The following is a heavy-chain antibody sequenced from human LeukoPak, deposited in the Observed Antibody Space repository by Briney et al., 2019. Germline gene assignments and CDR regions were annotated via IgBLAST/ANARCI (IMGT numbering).Heavy chain of an antibody. Sequence: GGSLRLSCAASGFTFSRSYSMNWVRQAPGKGLEWVAHISLTTTTVSYADSVKGRFTMSRDNAKNSLFLQMNSLRAEDTAVYYCAIRIAAAKPGNYYYYYGMDVWGQGTTVTVSS. CDR2: ISLTTTTV. CDR3: AIRIAAAKPGNYYYYYGMDV. D-gene: IGHD6-13*01. CDR1: GFTFSRSYS. J-gene: IGHJ6*02. V-gene: IGHV3-48*01.